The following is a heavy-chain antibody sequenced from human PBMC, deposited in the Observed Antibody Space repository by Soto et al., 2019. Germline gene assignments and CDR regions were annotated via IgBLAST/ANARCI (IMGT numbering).Heavy chain of an antibody. CDR3: ARHEIVTDAFDI. CDR2: IYYSGST. J-gene: IGHJ3*02. Sequence: QVQLQESGPGLVKPSETLSLTCTVSGGSISSYYWSWIRQPPGKGLEWIGYIYYSGSTNYNPSLTSRVTISVDTSKNQFSLKLSSVTAADTAVYYCARHEIVTDAFDIWGQGTMVTVSS. CDR1: GGSISSYY. D-gene: IGHD2-21*01. V-gene: IGHV4-59*08.